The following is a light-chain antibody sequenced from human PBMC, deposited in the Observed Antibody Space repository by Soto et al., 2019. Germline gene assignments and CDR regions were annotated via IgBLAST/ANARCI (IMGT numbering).Light chain of an antibody. CDR2: SAS. J-gene: IGKJ4*01. CDR1: QGITSY. Sequence: DIQLTQSPSSLSASVADRVTITCRASQGITSYLAWYQQRPGKAPGLLIYSASTLQSRVPSRFSGSGYGTDFSLTISNLQPEDLATYDCQQLYSHPLTVGGGTKVEIK. CDR3: QQLYSHPLT. V-gene: IGKV1-9*01.